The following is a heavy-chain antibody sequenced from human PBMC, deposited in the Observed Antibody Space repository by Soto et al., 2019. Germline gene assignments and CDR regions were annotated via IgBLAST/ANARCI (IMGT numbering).Heavy chain of an antibody. D-gene: IGHD3-22*01. CDR1: DGSIRTFY. CDR3: ARAPLVLTRSYFDS. Sequence: AETLSITCTVSDGSIRTFYWSWIRQPPGKGLEWIGYISSSGNTTYNPSLKSRVSISVDTSKNQFSLNLTSVTAADTAVYYCARAPLVLTRSYFDSWGQGTPVTVSS. V-gene: IGHV4-59*01. CDR2: ISSSGNT. J-gene: IGHJ4*02.